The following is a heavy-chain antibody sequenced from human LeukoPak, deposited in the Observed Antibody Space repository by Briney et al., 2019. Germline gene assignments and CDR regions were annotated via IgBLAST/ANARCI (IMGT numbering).Heavy chain of an antibody. Sequence: PSETLSLTCTVSGGSISNYYWSWIRQPPGKGLEWIGYIYYSGSTNYNPSLKSRVTISVDTSKNQFSLKLSSVTAADTAVYYCARDQAHYDFWSGYHNWFDPWGQGTLVTVSS. J-gene: IGHJ5*02. CDR3: ARDQAHYDFWSGYHNWFDP. V-gene: IGHV4-59*01. CDR1: GGSISNYY. CDR2: IYYSGST. D-gene: IGHD3-3*01.